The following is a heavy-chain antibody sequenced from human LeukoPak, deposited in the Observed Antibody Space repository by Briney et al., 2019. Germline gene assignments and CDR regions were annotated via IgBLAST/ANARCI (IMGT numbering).Heavy chain of an antibody. CDR2: ISYDGSNK. V-gene: IGHV3-30-3*01. CDR3: ARAGGEYQLLYSGGVDY. J-gene: IGHJ4*02. D-gene: IGHD2-2*02. Sequence: PGGSLRLSCAASGFTFSSYAMHWVRQAPGKGLEWVAVISYDGSNKYYADSVKGRFTISRDNSKNTLYLQMDSLRAEDTAVYYCARAGGEYQLLYSGGVDYWGQATLVTVSS. CDR1: GFTFSSYA.